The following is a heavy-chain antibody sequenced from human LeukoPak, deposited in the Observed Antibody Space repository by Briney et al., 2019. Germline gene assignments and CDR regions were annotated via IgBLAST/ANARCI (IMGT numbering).Heavy chain of an antibody. Sequence: PGGSLRLGCAASGFTFSSYEMNWVRQAPGKAMEWVSSITSSGTYTFYEDPVKGRFTISRANAKTSLYLQMNRLRAEDTAVYYCARDSGNYLDAFDIWGKGTMVTVSS. D-gene: IGHD1-26*01. CDR2: ITSSGTYT. CDR3: ARDSGNYLDAFDI. CDR1: GFTFSSYE. V-gene: IGHV3-21*01. J-gene: IGHJ3*02.